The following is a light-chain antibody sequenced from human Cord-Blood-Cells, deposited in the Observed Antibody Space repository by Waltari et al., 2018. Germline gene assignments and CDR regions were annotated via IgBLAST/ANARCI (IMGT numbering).Light chain of an antibody. J-gene: IGLJ1*01. CDR3: CSYAGSYV. CDR2: EGS. Sequence: QSALTQPASVSGSPGQSLTISCTGTSSDVGSYNLVSWYQQHPGKAPKLMIYEGSKPPSGVSNRFSGSKSGNTASLTISGLQAEDEADYYCCSYAGSYVFGTGTKVTVL. V-gene: IGLV2-23*01. CDR1: SSDVGSYNL.